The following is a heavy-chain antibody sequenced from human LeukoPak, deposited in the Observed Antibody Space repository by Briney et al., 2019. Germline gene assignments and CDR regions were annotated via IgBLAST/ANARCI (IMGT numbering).Heavy chain of an antibody. CDR2: MNPNSGNT. CDR1: GYTFTSYD. Sequence: ASVKVSCKASGYTFTSYDINWVRQATGPGLEWMGWMNPNSGNTGYAQKFQGRVTMTRNTSISTAYMELSSLRSEDTAVYYCARRSRGEYYDFWSGYYTHYYYYMDVWGKGTTVTVSS. J-gene: IGHJ6*03. CDR3: ARRSRGEYYDFWSGYYTHYYYYMDV. V-gene: IGHV1-8*01. D-gene: IGHD3-3*01.